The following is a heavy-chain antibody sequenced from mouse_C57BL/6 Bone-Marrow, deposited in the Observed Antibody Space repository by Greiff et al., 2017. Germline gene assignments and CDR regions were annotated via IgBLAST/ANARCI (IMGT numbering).Heavy chain of an antibody. D-gene: IGHD3-3*01. Sequence: VKLMESGPELVKPGASVKISCKASGYAFSSSWMNWVKQRPGKGLEWIGRIYPGDGDTNYNGKFKGKATLTADKSSSTAYMQLSSLTSEDSAVYFCAREGPSMDYWGQGTSVTVSS. CDR3: AREGPSMDY. J-gene: IGHJ4*01. V-gene: IGHV1-82*01. CDR1: GYAFSSSW. CDR2: IYPGDGDT.